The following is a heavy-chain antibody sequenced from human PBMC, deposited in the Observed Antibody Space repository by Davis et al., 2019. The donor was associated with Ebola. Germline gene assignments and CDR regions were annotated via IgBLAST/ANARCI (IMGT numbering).Heavy chain of an antibody. D-gene: IGHD3-10*01. CDR2: ISSSGSTI. CDR1: GITFSRYA. CDR3: AKDHYYGSGSDMFYYYYGMDV. J-gene: IGHJ6*04. Sequence: GESLKISCTASGITFSRYAMSWIRQAPGKGLEWVSYISSSGSTIYYADSVKGRFTISRDNSKNTLYLQMNSLRAEDTAVYYCAKDHYYGSGSDMFYYYYGMDVWGKGTTVTVSS. V-gene: IGHV3-48*01.